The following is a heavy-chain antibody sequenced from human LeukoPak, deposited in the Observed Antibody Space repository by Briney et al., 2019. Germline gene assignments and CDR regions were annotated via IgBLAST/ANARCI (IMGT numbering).Heavy chain of an antibody. CDR1: GGSISSGDYY. CDR3: ATYCSSTSCQNEGFDY. Sequence: SETLSLTCTVSGGSISSGDYYWSWIRQPPGKGLEWIGYIYYSGSTYYNPSLKSRVTTSVDTSKNQFSLKLSSVTAADTAVYYCATYCSSTSCQNEGFDYWGQGTLVTVSS. D-gene: IGHD2-2*01. V-gene: IGHV4-30-4*08. CDR2: IYYSGST. J-gene: IGHJ4*02.